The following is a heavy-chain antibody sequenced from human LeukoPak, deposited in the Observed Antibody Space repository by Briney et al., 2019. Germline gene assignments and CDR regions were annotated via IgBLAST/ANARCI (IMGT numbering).Heavy chain of an antibody. CDR2: ISWNSGNT. CDR3: AKDLNYDFSPSRARLRGGFDY. V-gene: IGHV3-9*03. D-gene: IGHD3-3*01. CDR1: GFIFDDYA. Sequence: GRSLRLSCAASGFIFDDYAMHWVRQVPGKGLEWVSGISWNSGNTGYVDSVKGRFTISRDNAKNSLYPQMNSLRVEDMALYYCAKDLNYDFSPSRARLRGGFDYWGQGTLVSVSS. J-gene: IGHJ4*02.